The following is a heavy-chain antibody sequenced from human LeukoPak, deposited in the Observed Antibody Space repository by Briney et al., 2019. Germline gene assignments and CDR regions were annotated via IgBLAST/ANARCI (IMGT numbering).Heavy chain of an antibody. J-gene: IGHJ4*02. CDR3: ASKGLRRIRHFDY. CDR2: INHSGST. CDR1: GGSFSGYY. D-gene: IGHD4-17*01. Sequence: SETLSLTCAVNGGSFSGYYWSWIRQPPGKGLEWIGEINHSGSTKYSPSLKSRVTISVDTSKNQFSLKVNPVTAADTAVYYCASKGLRRIRHFDYWGQGTLVTVSS. V-gene: IGHV4-34*01.